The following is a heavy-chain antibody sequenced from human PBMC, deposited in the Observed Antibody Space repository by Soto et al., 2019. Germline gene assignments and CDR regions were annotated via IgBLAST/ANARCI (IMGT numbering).Heavy chain of an antibody. V-gene: IGHV4-4*02. CDR3: ARSLRFLEWSTPGYYYYMDV. CDR2: IYHSGST. CDR1: SGSISSSNW. J-gene: IGHJ6*03. Sequence: SETLSLTCAVSSGSISSSNWWSWVRQPPGKGLEWIGEIYHSGSTNYNPSLKSRVTISVDKSKNQFSLKLSSVTAADTAVYYCARSLRFLEWSTPGYYYYMDVWGKGTTVTVSS. D-gene: IGHD3-3*01.